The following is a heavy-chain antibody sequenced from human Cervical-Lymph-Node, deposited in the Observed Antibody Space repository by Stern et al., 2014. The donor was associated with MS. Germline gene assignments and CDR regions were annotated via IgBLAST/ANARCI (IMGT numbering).Heavy chain of an antibody. CDR2: IYYSGRT. CDR1: GGSISSGGYY. D-gene: IGHD2-2*01. Sequence: QVQLVESGPGLVKPSPTLSLTCTVSGGSISSGGYYWSWIRQHPGKGLEWIGYIYYSGRTYYNPSLQRRVTISVDTSKNQFSLKLSSVTAADTAVYYCARVRGTSTSCRFDPWGQGTLVTVSS. V-gene: IGHV4-31*03. J-gene: IGHJ5*02. CDR3: ARVRGTSTSCRFDP.